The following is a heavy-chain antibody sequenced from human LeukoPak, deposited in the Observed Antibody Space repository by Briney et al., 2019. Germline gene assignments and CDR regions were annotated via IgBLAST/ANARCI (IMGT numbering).Heavy chain of an antibody. V-gene: IGHV3-74*01. Sequence: GGSLRLSCAASGFTFSSYWMHWVRQAPGKGLVWVSRINSDGSSTSYADSVKGRFTISRDNAKNTLYLQMNSLRAEDTAVYYCAKDSFVRDIYRFFDWSFDGWGQGTLVTVSS. CDR3: AKDSFVRDIYRFFDWSFDG. D-gene: IGHD3-9*01. CDR1: GFTFSSYW. CDR2: INSDGSST. J-gene: IGHJ4*02.